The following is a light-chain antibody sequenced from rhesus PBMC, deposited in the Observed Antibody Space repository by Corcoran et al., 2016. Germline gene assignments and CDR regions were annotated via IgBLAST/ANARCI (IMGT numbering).Light chain of an antibody. J-gene: IGKJ2*01. Sequence: DIQMTQSPSSLSASVGDRVTITCRASQGISDYLSWYQQKPGKSPKRLIYAASSLESGVPSRFSGSGSVAEITLTISSLQPEDVAAYYCLQGYSTPYSFGQGTKVEIK. CDR3: LQGYSTPYS. CDR2: AAS. CDR1: QGISDY. V-gene: IGKV1-36*02.